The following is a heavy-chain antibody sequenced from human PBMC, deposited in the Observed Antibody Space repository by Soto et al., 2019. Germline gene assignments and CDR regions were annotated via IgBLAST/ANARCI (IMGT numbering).Heavy chain of an antibody. CDR2: VYHSGTT. Sequence: PSETLSLTCAVSGGSISSNNWWTWVRQPPGMALEWIGDVYHSGTTNYNPSLKTRVTISVDKSKNQFSLKLTSLTAADTAVYYCASFKSNWLDPWGQGTLVTVS. J-gene: IGHJ5*02. CDR3: ASFKSNWLDP. CDR1: GGSISSNNW. V-gene: IGHV4-4*02.